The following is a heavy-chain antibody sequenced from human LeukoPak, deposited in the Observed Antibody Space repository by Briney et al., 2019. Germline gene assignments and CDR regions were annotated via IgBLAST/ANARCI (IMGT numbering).Heavy chain of an antibody. J-gene: IGHJ6*02. CDR1: GYTFTSYY. CDR3: ARDIRFLASSPAPYGMDV. V-gene: IGHV1-2*04. Sequence: GASVKVSCKASGYTFTSYYMHWVRQAPGQGLEWMGWINPNSGGTNYAQKFQGWVTMTRDTSISTAYMELSRLRSDDTAVYYCARDIRFLASSPAPYGMDVWGQGTTVTVSS. D-gene: IGHD3-3*01. CDR2: INPNSGGT.